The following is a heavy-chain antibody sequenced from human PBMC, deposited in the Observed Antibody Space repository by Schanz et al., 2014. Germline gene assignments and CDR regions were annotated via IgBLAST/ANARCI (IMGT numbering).Heavy chain of an antibody. Sequence: QGQLVESGGGVVQPGKSLRLSCATSGFIFRSFGIHWVRQAPGKGLEWVAVIWSDGTNEYYADSVKGRFTISGDSSKYTVYLQMNSLRADDTAVYYCTRVTISPGGHGLDVWGQGTTVTVSS. CDR3: TRVTISPGGHGLDV. CDR2: IWSDGTNE. V-gene: IGHV3-33*01. J-gene: IGHJ6*02. D-gene: IGHD3-16*01. CDR1: GFIFRSFG.